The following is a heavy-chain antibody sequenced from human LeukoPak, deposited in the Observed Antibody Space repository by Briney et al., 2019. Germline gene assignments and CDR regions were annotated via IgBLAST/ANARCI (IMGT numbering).Heavy chain of an antibody. Sequence: GESLKISCEGSGYTFTKYWIGWVRQMPGKGLEWMGIIHPGDSHTWYSPSFQGQVSMSADKSISTAYLQWSSLRSSDTAIYYCARHRVVSSSEYFDLWGRGTLVTVSS. D-gene: IGHD6-13*01. CDR2: IHPGDSHT. CDR3: ARHRVVSSSEYFDL. V-gene: IGHV5-51*01. J-gene: IGHJ2*01. CDR1: GYTFTKYW.